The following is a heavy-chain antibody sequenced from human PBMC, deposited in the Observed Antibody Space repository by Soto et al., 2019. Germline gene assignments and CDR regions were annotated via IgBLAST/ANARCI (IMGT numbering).Heavy chain of an antibody. CDR3: ARGPLRFLEWFPNWFDP. Sequence: GASVKVSCKASGGTLSSAFSSYAFSWVRQAPGQGLEWVGGIIPVYGTPNYAQRLRGRISITADRSTTTAFMELSSLRSEDTAVYYCARGPLRFLEWFPNWFDPWGQGTLVTVSS. J-gene: IGHJ5*02. CDR1: GGTLSSAFSSYA. CDR2: IIPVYGTP. D-gene: IGHD3-3*01. V-gene: IGHV1-69*06.